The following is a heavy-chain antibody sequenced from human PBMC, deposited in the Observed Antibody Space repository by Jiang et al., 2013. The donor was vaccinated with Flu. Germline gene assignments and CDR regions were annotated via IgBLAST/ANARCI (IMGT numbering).Heavy chain of an antibody. CDR2: INPNSGGT. J-gene: IGHJ4*02. CDR3: ARDLTRAPTKLWIY. D-gene: IGHD5-18*01. Sequence: KVSCKASGYTFTGYYMHWVRQAPGQGLEWMGWINPNSGGTNYAQKFQGRVTMTRDTSISTAYMELSRLRSDDTAVYYCARDLTRAPTKLWIYWGQGTLVTVSS. V-gene: IGHV1-2*02. CDR1: GYTFTGYY.